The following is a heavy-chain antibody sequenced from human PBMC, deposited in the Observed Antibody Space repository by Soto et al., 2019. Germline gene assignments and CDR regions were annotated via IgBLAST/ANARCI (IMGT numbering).Heavy chain of an antibody. V-gene: IGHV3-23*01. CDR1: GFTFSSYA. Sequence: VGSLRLSCAASGFTFSSYAMSWVRQAPGKGLEWVSAISGSGGSTYYADSVKGRFTISRDNSKNTLYLQMNSLRAEDTAVYYCAIASSGWYSFDYWGQGTLVTVSS. J-gene: IGHJ4*02. D-gene: IGHD6-19*01. CDR3: AIASSGWYSFDY. CDR2: ISGSGGST.